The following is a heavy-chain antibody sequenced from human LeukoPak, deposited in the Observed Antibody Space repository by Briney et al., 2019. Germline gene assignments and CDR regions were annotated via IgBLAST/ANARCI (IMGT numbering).Heavy chain of an antibody. V-gene: IGHV4-31*03. J-gene: IGHJ5*02. CDR3: ANYGSGSYRFDP. CDR2: IHHSGSS. Sequence: PSETLSLTCIVSGGSTNSEIYYWSWIRQPPGKGLEWIGYIHHSGSSYYNPSLKSRVIISVDTSKNQFSLKLNSVTAADTAVYYCANYGSGSYRFDPWGQGTLVTVSS. CDR1: GGSTNSEIYY. D-gene: IGHD3-10*01.